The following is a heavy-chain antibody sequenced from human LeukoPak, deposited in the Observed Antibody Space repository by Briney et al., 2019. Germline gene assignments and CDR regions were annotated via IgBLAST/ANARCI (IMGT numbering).Heavy chain of an antibody. CDR1: RYTFTGYY. J-gene: IGHJ3*02. CDR3: ARARVLRYFDWFRNSHPPQLDSNDAFDI. Sequence: GASVKVSCKASRYTFTGYYMHWLRQAPGQGLEWMGWINPNSGGTNYAQKFQGRVTMSRDTSISTAYMELSRLRSDDTAVYYCARARVLRYFDWFRNSHPPQLDSNDAFDIWGQGTMVTVSS. CDR2: INPNSGGT. V-gene: IGHV1-2*02. D-gene: IGHD3-9*01.